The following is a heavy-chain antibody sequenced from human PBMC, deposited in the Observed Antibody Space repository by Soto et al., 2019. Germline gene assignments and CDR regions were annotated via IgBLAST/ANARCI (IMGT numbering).Heavy chain of an antibody. J-gene: IGHJ6*02. CDR3: ARGLSDGFITYFGFYVMDV. Sequence: AGGSLRLSCAASGFTFSSYGMHWVRQAPGKGLEWVAVISYDGSNKYYADSVKGRFTISRGNSKNTLYLQMNSLRSEDTAVYYCARGLSDGFITYFGFYVMDVWGQGTAVTVSS. D-gene: IGHD3-22*01. V-gene: IGHV3-30*03. CDR1: GFTFSSYG. CDR2: ISYDGSNK.